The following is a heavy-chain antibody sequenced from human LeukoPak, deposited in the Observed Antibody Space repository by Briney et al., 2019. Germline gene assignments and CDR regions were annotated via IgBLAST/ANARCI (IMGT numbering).Heavy chain of an antibody. Sequence: SETLSLTCTVSGGSISSSSYYWGWIRQPPGKGLEWIGSIYYSGSTYYNPSLKSRVTISVDTSKNQFSLKLSSVTAADTAVYYCARVGWELLLGAFDIWGQGTMVTVSS. CDR2: IYYSGST. V-gene: IGHV4-39*07. CDR3: ARVGWELLLGAFDI. J-gene: IGHJ3*02. CDR1: GGSISSSSYY. D-gene: IGHD1-26*01.